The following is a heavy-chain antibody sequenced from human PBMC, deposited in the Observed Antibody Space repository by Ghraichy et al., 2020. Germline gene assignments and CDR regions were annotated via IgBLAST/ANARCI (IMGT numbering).Heavy chain of an antibody. CDR2: IYYSGST. J-gene: IGHJ4*02. Sequence: SETLSLTCTVSGGSISSGGYYWSWIRQHPGKGLEWIGYIYYSGSTYYNPSLKSRVTISVDTSKNQFSLKLSSVTAADTAVYYCARERTEAGTVDYWGQGTLVTVSS. CDR1: GGSISSGGYY. D-gene: IGHD6-19*01. CDR3: ARERTEAGTVDY. V-gene: IGHV4-31*03.